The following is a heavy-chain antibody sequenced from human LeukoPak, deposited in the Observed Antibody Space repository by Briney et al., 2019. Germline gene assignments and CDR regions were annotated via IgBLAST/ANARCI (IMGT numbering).Heavy chain of an antibody. Sequence: GGSLGLSCAASGFTFNTYSMNWVRQAPGKGLEWVAVVSYDGSYKYYADSVKGRFTISRDNSKNTLYLQMNSLRAEDTAVYYCARAPGYGAAYYFDYWGQGTLVTVSS. V-gene: IGHV3-30*03. CDR2: VSYDGSYK. D-gene: IGHD1-1*01. CDR1: GFTFNTYS. J-gene: IGHJ4*02. CDR3: ARAPGYGAAYYFDY.